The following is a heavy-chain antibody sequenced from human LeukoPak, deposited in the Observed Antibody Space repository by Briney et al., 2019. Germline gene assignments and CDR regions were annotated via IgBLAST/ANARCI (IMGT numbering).Heavy chain of an antibody. J-gene: IGHJ3*02. CDR3: ARESWFYYDSSGYYSDAFDI. Sequence: SVKVSCKVSGYTLTELSMHWVRQAPGQGLEWVGGIIPIFGTANYAQKFQGRVTITADKSTSTAYMELSSLRSEDTAVYYCARESWFYYDSSGYYSDAFDIWGQGTMVTVSS. V-gene: IGHV1-69*06. D-gene: IGHD3-22*01. CDR1: GYTLTELS. CDR2: IIPIFGTA.